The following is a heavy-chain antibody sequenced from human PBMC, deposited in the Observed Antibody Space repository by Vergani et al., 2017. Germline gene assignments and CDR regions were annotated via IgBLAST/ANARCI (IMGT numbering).Heavy chain of an antibody. CDR3: AGHSTVEWLVKLGWIDP. J-gene: IGHJ5*02. V-gene: IGHV4-39*01. Sequence: QLQLQESGPGLVKPSATLSLTCSVSGASIRSSNYYWGWIRQPPGKGLEWIASIYYSGSTYYNPSLKSRVTISVDTSKNQFSLRLSSVTAADTAVYFCAGHSTVEWLVKLGWIDPWGQGILVTDSS. CDR2: IYYSGST. D-gene: IGHD6-19*01. CDR1: GASIRSSNYY.